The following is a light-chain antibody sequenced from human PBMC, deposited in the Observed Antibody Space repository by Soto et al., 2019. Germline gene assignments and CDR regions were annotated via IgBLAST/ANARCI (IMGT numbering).Light chain of an antibody. V-gene: IGKV2-28*01. CDR2: LGS. CDR3: MQTRTKPFT. CDR1: QSLLHGNGYNY. J-gene: IGKJ3*01. Sequence: DIVMTQSPLSLPVTPGEPASISCRSSQSLLHGNGYNYLHWYLQKPGQSPQLLIYLGSNRASGVPDRFSGSGSGTDFTLKISRVEAEDVGVYYCMQTRTKPFTFGPGTKVDSK.